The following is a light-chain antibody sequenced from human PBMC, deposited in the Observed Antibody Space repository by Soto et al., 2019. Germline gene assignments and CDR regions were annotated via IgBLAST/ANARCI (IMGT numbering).Light chain of an antibody. CDR3: QHYNSYSEA. V-gene: IGKV1-5*03. CDR1: QTISSW. J-gene: IGKJ1*01. Sequence: DIQLTQSPSFLSVSAGDRVTITCRASQTISSWLAWYQQKPGKAPKLLIYKASTLKSGVPSRFSGSGSGTEFTLTISSLQPDDFATYYCQHYNSYSEAFGQGTKVDIK. CDR2: KAS.